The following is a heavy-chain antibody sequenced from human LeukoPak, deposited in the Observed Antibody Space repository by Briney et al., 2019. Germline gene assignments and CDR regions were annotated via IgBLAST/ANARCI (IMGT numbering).Heavy chain of an antibody. CDR1: GGSISSSRYY. J-gene: IGHJ4*02. V-gene: IGHV4-39*01. CDR2: IYYSGST. CDR3: ARRPYYDFWSGYTFDY. Sequence: SETLSLTCTVSGGSISSSRYYWGWIRQPPGEGLEWIGSIYYSGSTYYNPSLKSRVTISVDTSKNQFSLKLSSVTAADTAVYYCARRPYYDFWSGYTFDYWGQGTLVTVSS. D-gene: IGHD3-3*01.